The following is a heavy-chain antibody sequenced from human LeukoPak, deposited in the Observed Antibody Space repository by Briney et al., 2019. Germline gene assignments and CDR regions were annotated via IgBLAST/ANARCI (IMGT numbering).Heavy chain of an antibody. V-gene: IGHV4-34*01. D-gene: IGHD6-19*01. J-gene: IGHJ5*02. CDR2: INHSGST. Sequence: SETLSLTRAVYGGSFSGYYWSWIRQPPGKGLEWIGVINHSGSTNYNPSLKSRVTISVDTSKNQFSLKLSSVTAADTAVYYCARGESIAVAGTGHWFDPWGQGTLVTVSS. CDR3: ARGESIAVAGTGHWFDP. CDR1: GGSFSGYY.